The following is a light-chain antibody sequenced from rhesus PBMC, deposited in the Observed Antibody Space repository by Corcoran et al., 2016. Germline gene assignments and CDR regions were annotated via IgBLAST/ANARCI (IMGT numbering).Light chain of an antibody. V-gene: IGKV1-22*01. CDR1: QGISSW. CDR2: RAS. Sequence: DIQMTQSPSSLSASVGDTVTNTCRARQGISSWLAWYQQTSGKAPNFLIYRASSLQSGVPSRFSGSGSGTDCTLTISNLQSEAFGTYYCQQYNSRPPTFGGGTKVELK. J-gene: IGKJ4*01. CDR3: QQYNSRPPT.